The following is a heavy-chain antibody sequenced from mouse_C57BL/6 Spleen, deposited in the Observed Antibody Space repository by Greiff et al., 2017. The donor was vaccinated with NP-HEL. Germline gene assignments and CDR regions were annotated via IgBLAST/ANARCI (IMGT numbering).Heavy chain of an antibody. CDR2: INPSSGYT. CDR3: ARGEAQATYFDY. Sequence: QVQLQQSGAELARPGASVKMSCKASGYTFTSYTMHWVKQRPGQGLEWIGYINPSSGYTKYNQKFKDKATLTADKSSSTAYMQLSSLTSEDSAVYYCARGEAQATYFDYWGHGTTLTVSS. D-gene: IGHD3-2*02. CDR1: GYTFTSYT. J-gene: IGHJ2*01. V-gene: IGHV1-4*01.